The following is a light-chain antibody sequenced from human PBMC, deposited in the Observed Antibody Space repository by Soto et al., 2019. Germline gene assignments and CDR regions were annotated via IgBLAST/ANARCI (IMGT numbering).Light chain of an antibody. Sequence: EMVLPRLQAPWSFPPGEEATPSAGAIRSVAANLAGYQQKPGQAPRLLIYDASNRATGIPARFSGSGSGTDFTLTISSLEPEDFAVYYCQQRSNWPSTFGQGTRLEIK. CDR3: QQRSNWPST. CDR1: RSVAAN. CDR2: DAS. V-gene: IGKV3-11*01. J-gene: IGKJ5*01.